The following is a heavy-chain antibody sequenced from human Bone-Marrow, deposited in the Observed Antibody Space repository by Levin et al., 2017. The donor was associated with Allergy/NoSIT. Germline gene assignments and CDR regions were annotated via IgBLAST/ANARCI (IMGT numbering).Heavy chain of an antibody. J-gene: IGHJ6*02. CDR3: ARDRIVGRSRYYGMDV. CDR1: GGSISTGGHY. CDR2: TFHSGST. D-gene: IGHD1-26*01. V-gene: IGHV4-31*03. Sequence: SETLSLTCTVSGGSISTGGHYWTWIRQYPGKGLEWIGYTFHSGSTFYSPSLKSRVNISVDTSKNQFSLRLDSVTAADTAVYYCARDRIVGRSRYYGMDVWGQGTTVTVSS.